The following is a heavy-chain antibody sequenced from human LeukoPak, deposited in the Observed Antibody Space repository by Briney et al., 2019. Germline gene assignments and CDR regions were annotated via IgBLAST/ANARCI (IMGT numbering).Heavy chain of an antibody. CDR2: ISSTSTSM. D-gene: IGHD2-21*01. CDR1: GFTFSDYH. V-gene: IGHV3-48*02. J-gene: IGHJ4*02. CDR3: ARVWQDNSGVDY. Sequence: GGSLRLSCAASGFTFSDYHINWVRQAPGKGLEWLSYISSTSTSMNYADSVRGRFAISRDNAKNSLYLQMNSLRDEDTAVYCCARVWQDNSGVDYWGQGVLVTVSS.